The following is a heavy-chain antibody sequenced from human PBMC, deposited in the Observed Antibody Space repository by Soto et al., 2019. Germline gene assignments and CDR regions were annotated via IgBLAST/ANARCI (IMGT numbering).Heavy chain of an antibody. CDR1: GGSISSGYYY. Sequence: SETLSLTXSVSGGSISSGYYYWSWIRQPPGKGLEWIGNIYCSGNTYYNPSLKSRLIISIDTSKNQFSLKVGSATAADTAVYYYASSSLYGMDVWGQGTTVTVSS. V-gene: IGHV4-30-4*01. CDR3: ASSSLYGMDV. J-gene: IGHJ6*02. CDR2: IYCSGNT.